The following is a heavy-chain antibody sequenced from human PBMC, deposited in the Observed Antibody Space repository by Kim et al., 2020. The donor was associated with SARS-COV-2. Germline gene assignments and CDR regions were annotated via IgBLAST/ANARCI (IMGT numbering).Heavy chain of an antibody. J-gene: IGHJ4*02. V-gene: IGHV3-33*05. D-gene: IGHD3-22*01. Sequence: GGSLRLSCAASGFTFSSYGMHWVRQAPGKGLEWVAVISYDGSNKYYADSVKGRFTISRDNSKNTLYLQMNSLRAEDTAVYYCARDMGTDSSGYYDFFWGQGTLVTVSS. CDR1: GFTFSSYG. CDR2: ISYDGSNK. CDR3: ARDMGTDSSGYYDFF.